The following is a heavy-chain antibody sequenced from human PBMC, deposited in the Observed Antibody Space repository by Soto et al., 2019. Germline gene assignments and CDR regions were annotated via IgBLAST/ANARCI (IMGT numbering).Heavy chain of an antibody. CDR1: GGSFSGYY. D-gene: IGHD3-3*01. CDR2: INHSGST. CDR3: AGTNYDFWSGYSYNWFDP. Sequence: SETLSLTCAVYGGSFSGYYWSWIRQPPGKGLEWTGEINHSGSTNYNPSLKSRVTISVDTSKNQFSLKLSSVTAADTAVYYCAGTNYDFWSGYSYNWFDPWGQGTLVTVSS. V-gene: IGHV4-34*01. J-gene: IGHJ5*02.